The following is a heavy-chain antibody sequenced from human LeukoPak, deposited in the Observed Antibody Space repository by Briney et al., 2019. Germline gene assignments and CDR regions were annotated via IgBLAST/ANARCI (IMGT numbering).Heavy chain of an antibody. D-gene: IGHD3-22*01. CDR1: GYSFTSYW. Sequence: AQSLKISCKGSGYSFTSYWIGWVRHMAGKVLEWMGIIYPGDSDTRYSPSFQGQVTISADKSISTAYLQWSSLKASDTAMYYCARHRGYYYDSSGRLDLDYWGQGPLVPVSS. CDR3: ARHRGYYYDSSGRLDLDY. CDR2: IYPGDSDT. V-gene: IGHV5-51*01. J-gene: IGHJ4*02.